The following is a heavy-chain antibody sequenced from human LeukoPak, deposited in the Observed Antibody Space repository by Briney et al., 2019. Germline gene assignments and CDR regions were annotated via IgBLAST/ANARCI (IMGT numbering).Heavy chain of an antibody. CDR3: ARWKDTALFPYYFDY. J-gene: IGHJ4*02. V-gene: IGHV4-34*01. Sequence: SETLSLTCAVYGGSFSGYYWNWVRQPPGKGLEWIGEIDHSGSTNYNSSLESRVTISVDTSKNQFSLKLSSVTAADTAVYYCARWKDTALFPYYFDYWGQGTLVTVSS. D-gene: IGHD5-18*01. CDR2: IDHSGST. CDR1: GGSFSGYY.